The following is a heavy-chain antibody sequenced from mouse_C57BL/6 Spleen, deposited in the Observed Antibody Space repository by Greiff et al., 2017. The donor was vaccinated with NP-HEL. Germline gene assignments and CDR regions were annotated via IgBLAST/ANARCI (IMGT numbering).Heavy chain of an antibody. CDR2: IYPGNSDT. Sequence: VQLQQSGTVLARPGASVKMSCKTSGYTFTSYWMHWVKQRPGQGLEWIGAIYPGNSDTSYNQKFKGKAKLTAVTSARTASMVFSSLTNEDSDVYNCTRYDYVGGPLYWYFDVWGTGTTVTVSS. CDR1: GYTFTSYW. CDR3: TRYDYVGGPLYWYFDV. J-gene: IGHJ1*03. V-gene: IGHV1-5*01. D-gene: IGHD2-4*01.